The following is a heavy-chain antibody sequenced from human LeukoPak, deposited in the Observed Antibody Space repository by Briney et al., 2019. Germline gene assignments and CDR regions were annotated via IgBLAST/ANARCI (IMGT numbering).Heavy chain of an antibody. CDR2: ISGSGGST. D-gene: IGHD1-14*01. CDR3: ASEENLYCGMDV. J-gene: IGHJ6*02. V-gene: IGHV3-23*01. CDR1: GFTFSSYA. Sequence: GGSLRLSCAASGFTFSSYAMSWVRQAPVKGLEWVSAISGSGGSTYYADAVKGRFTISRDNSKNTLYLQMNSLRAEDTAVYYCASEENLYCGMDVWGQGTTVTVSS.